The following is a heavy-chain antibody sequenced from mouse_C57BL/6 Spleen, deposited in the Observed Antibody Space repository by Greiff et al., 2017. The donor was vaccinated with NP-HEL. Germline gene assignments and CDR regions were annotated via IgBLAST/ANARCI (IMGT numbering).Heavy chain of an antibody. Sequence: EVKLMESGGGLVQPKGSLKLSCAASGFSFNTYAMNWVRQAPGKGLEWVARIRSKSNNYATYYADTVKDRFTISRDESESMLYLQMNNLKTEDTAMYYCVGHAWPYAMDYWGQGTSVTVSS. V-gene: IGHV10-1*01. CDR3: VGHAWPYAMDY. J-gene: IGHJ4*01. CDR1: GFSFNTYA. CDR2: IRSKSNNYAT.